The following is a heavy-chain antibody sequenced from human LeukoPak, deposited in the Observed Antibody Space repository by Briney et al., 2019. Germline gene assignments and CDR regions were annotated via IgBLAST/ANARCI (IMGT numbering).Heavy chain of an antibody. D-gene: IGHD3-9*01. Sequence: PGGSLRLSCAAPGFTFDDYAMHWVRQAPGKGLEWVSLISGDGGSTYYADSVKGRFTISRDNSKNSLYLQMNSLRTEDTALYYCAKDYDILTGYYYYYYYGMDVWGQGTTVTVSS. CDR3: AKDYDILTGYYYYYYYGMDV. V-gene: IGHV3-43*02. CDR1: GFTFDDYA. J-gene: IGHJ6*02. CDR2: ISGDGGST.